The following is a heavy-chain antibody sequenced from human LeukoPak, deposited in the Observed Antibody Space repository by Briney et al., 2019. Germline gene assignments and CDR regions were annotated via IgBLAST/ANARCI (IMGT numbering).Heavy chain of an antibody. D-gene: IGHD2-2*01. CDR3: AKDMQPYHYYYYGMDV. CDR2: ISGSGGST. Sequence: GGSLRLSCAASGFTFSSYAMSWVRQAPGKGLDWVSAISGSGGSTYYADSVKGRFTISRDNSKNTLYLQMNSLRAEDTAVYYCAKDMQPYHYYYYGMDVWGPGTTVTVSS. CDR1: GFTFSSYA. J-gene: IGHJ6*02. V-gene: IGHV3-23*01.